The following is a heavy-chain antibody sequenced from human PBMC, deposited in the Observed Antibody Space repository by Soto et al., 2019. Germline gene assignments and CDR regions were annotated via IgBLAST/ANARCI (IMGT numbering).Heavy chain of an antibody. CDR1: GYTLTELS. Sequence: ASVKVSCKVSGYTLTELSMHWVRQAPGKGLEWMGGFDPEDGETIYAQKFQGRVTMTEDTSTDTAYMELSSLRSEDTAVYYCATELYCSSTSCYGPVDIVATRSGWFDPWGQGTLVTVSS. D-gene: IGHD2-2*01. V-gene: IGHV1-24*01. CDR2: FDPEDGET. CDR3: ATELYCSSTSCYGPVDIVATRSGWFDP. J-gene: IGHJ5*02.